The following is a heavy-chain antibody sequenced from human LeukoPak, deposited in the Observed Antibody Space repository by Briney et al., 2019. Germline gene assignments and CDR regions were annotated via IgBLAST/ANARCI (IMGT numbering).Heavy chain of an antibody. Sequence: GGSLRLSCAASGFTFSNYGMSWVRQAPGKGLEWVANINQDGREKQYVDSVKGRFTISRDNAKSSLYLQMNSLRAEDTAVYYCARDGVRDGLYFDYWGQGTLVTVSS. CDR2: INQDGREK. D-gene: IGHD5-24*01. J-gene: IGHJ4*02. CDR3: ARDGVRDGLYFDY. V-gene: IGHV3-7*01. CDR1: GFTFSNYG.